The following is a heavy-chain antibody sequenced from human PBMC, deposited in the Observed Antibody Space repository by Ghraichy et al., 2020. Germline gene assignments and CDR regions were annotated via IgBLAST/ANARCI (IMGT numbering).Heavy chain of an antibody. V-gene: IGHV3-7*01. CDR3: TTYRFESYGSAWRFFDY. CDR1: GFTFSNYW. J-gene: IGHJ4*02. Sequence: GGSLRLSCTASGFTFSNYWMVWVRQPPGKGLEWVANIDRDGSERNYVDSVRGRFTVSRDSAKNTLYLQMNNLEVEDTAVYYCTTYRFESYGSAWRFFDYWGQGVLVTVSS. CDR2: IDRDGSER. D-gene: IGHD6-25*01.